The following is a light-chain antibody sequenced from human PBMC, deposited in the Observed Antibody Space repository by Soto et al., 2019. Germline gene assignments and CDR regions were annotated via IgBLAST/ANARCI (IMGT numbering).Light chain of an antibody. CDR2: DVT. CDR1: SSDIGSYNY. Sequence: QSVLTQPASVSGSPGQSITIYCSGSSSDIGSYNYVSWYQQHPGKAPKLMIYDVTNRPSGVSDRFSGSKSGDTASLTISGLQADDEADYYCSSYTTTTTLVVFGGGTKLTVL. CDR3: SSYTTTTTLVV. V-gene: IGLV2-14*03. J-gene: IGLJ2*01.